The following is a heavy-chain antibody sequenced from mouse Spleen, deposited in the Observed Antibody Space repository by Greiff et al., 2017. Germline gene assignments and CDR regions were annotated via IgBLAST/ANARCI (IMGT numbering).Heavy chain of an antibody. J-gene: IGHJ4*01. CDR2: IDPSDSYT. CDR3: ARPYGEAMDY. V-gene: IGHV1-69*02. D-gene: IGHD1-1*01. CDR1: GYTFTSYW. Sequence: QVQLQQPGAELVKPGASVKLSCKASGYTFTSYWMHWVKQRPGQGLEWIGEIDPSDSYTNYNQKFKGKATLTVDKSSSTAYMQLSSLTSEDSAVYYCARPYGEAMDYWGQGTSVTVSS.